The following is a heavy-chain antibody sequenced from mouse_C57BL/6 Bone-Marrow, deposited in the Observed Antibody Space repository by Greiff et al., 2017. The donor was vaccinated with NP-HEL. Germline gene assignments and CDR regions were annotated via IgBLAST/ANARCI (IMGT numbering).Heavy chain of an antibody. D-gene: IGHD2-5*01. Sequence: VQLQQPGAELVMPGASVKLSCKASGYTFTSYWMPWVKQRPGQGLEWIGEIDPSDSYTNYNQKFKGKSTLTVDKSSSTAYMQLSSLTSEDSAVYYCASSNAWFAYWGQGSLVTVSA. CDR3: ASSNAWFAY. V-gene: IGHV1-69*01. J-gene: IGHJ3*01. CDR1: GYTFTSYW. CDR2: IDPSDSYT.